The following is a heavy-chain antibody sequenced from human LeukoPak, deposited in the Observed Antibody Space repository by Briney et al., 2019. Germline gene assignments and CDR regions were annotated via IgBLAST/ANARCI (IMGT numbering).Heavy chain of an antibody. V-gene: IGHV1-8*01. Sequence: ASVKVSCKASGYTFTSYDINWVRQATGQGLEWMGWMNPNSGNTGYAQKFQGRVTMTRNTSISTAYMELSSLRSEDTAVYYCARVKSRMAADPDAFDIWGQGTMVTVSS. J-gene: IGHJ3*02. CDR1: GYTFTSYD. CDR3: ARVKSRMAADPDAFDI. D-gene: IGHD5-24*01. CDR2: MNPNSGNT.